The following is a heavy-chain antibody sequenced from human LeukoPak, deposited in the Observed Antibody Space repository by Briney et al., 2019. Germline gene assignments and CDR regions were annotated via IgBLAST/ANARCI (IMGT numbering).Heavy chain of an antibody. CDR1: GGSISSSSYY. CDR3: ARVTAHFYFYYYMDV. V-gene: IGHV4-39*07. Sequence: KSSETLSLTCTVSGGSISSSSYYWGWIRQPPGKGLEWIGSIYYSGSTYYNPSLKSRVTISVDTSKNQFSLKLSSVTAADTAMYYCARVTAHFYFYYYMDVWDKGTTVTVSS. CDR2: IYYSGST. J-gene: IGHJ6*03. D-gene: IGHD2-21*02.